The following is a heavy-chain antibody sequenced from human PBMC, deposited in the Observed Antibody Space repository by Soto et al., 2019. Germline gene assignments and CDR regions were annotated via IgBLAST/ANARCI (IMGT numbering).Heavy chain of an antibody. J-gene: IGHJ5*02. V-gene: IGHV1-18*01. CDR1: GYTFSSYG. Sequence: QVQLVQSGAEVKKPGASVKVSCEASGYTFSSYGITWVRQAPGQGLEWMGWISGYNGETNYAQKFQGRVTMTTDTSTNTVYMELRSLRSDDTAVYYCARGIDYGSTWGQGTLVSVSS. D-gene: IGHD4-17*01. CDR3: ARGIDYGST. CDR2: ISGYNGET.